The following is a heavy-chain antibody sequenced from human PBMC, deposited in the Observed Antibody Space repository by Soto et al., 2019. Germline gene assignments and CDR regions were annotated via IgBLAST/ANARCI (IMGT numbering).Heavy chain of an antibody. Sequence: QITLKESGPTLVKPTQTLTLTCTFSGFSLSTSGVGVGWIRQPPGKALEWLALIYWDDDKRYSPSLKSRLTNTQDTSKIEVVHTMTNMDPVDTATYYCAHGYYDFWPILFDYWGQGTLVTVSS. J-gene: IGHJ4*02. V-gene: IGHV2-5*02. CDR2: IYWDDDK. D-gene: IGHD3-3*01. CDR1: GFSLSTSGVG. CDR3: AHGYYDFWPILFDY.